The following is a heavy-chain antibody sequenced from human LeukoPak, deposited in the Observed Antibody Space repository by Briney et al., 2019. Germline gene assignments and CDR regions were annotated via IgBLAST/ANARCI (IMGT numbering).Heavy chain of an antibody. CDR2: MKSTTDGGST. Sequence: GGSLRLSCAGSFSSFNKAWMNWVRQAPGKGLEWVGRMKSTTDGGSTDYAAPVKGRFIISRDDSEKMAYLEMNRLRIEDTAVYYCSTHPTSGFWGQGTLVTVPS. D-gene: IGHD2-15*01. J-gene: IGHJ4*02. V-gene: IGHV3-15*07. CDR3: STHPTSGF. CDR1: FSSFNKAW.